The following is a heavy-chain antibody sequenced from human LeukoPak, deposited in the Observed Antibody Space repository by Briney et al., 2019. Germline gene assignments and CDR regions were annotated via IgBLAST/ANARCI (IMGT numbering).Heavy chain of an antibody. V-gene: IGHV4-61*02. Sequence: SETLSLTCTVSSGSISSSNYYWSWIRQPAGKGLEWIGRISTIGITNYNPSLNSRVTISVDTSKNQFSLKLSSVTAADTAVYYCARDQGVATLNYFDYWGQGTLVTVSS. CDR2: ISTIGIT. CDR1: SGSISSSNYY. CDR3: ARDQGVATLNYFDY. D-gene: IGHD5-12*01. J-gene: IGHJ4*02.